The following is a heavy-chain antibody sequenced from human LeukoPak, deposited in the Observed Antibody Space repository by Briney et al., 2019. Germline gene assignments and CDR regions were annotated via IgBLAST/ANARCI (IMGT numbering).Heavy chain of an antibody. J-gene: IGHJ3*02. CDR3: AKDGSYSGSYYAFDI. D-gene: IGHD1-26*01. CDR1: GFTFDDYA. V-gene: IGHV3-9*01. Sequence: GGSLRLSCAASGFTFDDYAMQWVRQAPGKGLEWVSGISWNSGSIVYADSVKGRFTISRDNAKNSLYLQMNSLRAEDTALYYCAKDGSYSGSYYAFDIWGQGTMVTVSS. CDR2: ISWNSGSI.